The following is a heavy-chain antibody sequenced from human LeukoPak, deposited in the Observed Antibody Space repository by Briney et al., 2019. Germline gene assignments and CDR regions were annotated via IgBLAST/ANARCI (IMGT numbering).Heavy chain of an antibody. D-gene: IGHD2-8*01. CDR3: ARDSDGLDY. CDR2: MYNSGSN. CDR1: GGSISSYY. V-gene: IGHV4-59*01. Sequence: KPSETLSLTCTVSGGSISSYYWSWVRQPPGKGLEWIGYMYNSGSNKYNPSLKSRVTISVDTSKNQFSLKLSSVTAADAAVYYCARDSDGLDYWGQGTLVTVSS. J-gene: IGHJ4*02.